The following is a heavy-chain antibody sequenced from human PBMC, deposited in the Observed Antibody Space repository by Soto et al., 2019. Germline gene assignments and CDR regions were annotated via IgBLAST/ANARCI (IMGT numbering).Heavy chain of an antibody. D-gene: IGHD6-13*01. Sequence: SEPHCLRKTVEGGTFSGYGGRWIRQPPGKGLEWIGEINHSGSTNYNPSLKSRVTISVDTSKNQFSLKLSSVTAADTAVYYCARGWGTGRGSSWYVPFYDYYYGMDVWGQGTTVTVSS. CDR3: ARGWGTGRGSSWYVPFYDYYYGMDV. CDR2: INHSGST. J-gene: IGHJ6*02. CDR1: GGTFSGYG. V-gene: IGHV4-34*01.